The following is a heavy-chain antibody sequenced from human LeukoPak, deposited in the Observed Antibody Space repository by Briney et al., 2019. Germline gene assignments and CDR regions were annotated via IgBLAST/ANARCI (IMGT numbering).Heavy chain of an antibody. CDR3: ASVPYYYDSSGYL. D-gene: IGHD3-22*01. CDR2: IYYSGST. Sequence: PSETLSLTCTVSGGSISSSSYYWGWIRQPPGKGLEWIGSIYYSGSTYYNPSLKSRVTISVDTSKNQFSLKLSSVTAADTAVYYCASVPYYYDSSGYLWGQGTLVTVSS. V-gene: IGHV4-39*07. J-gene: IGHJ4*02. CDR1: GGSISSSSYY.